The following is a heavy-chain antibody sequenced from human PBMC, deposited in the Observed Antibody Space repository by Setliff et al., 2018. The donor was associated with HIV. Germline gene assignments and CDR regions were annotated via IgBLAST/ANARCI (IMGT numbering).Heavy chain of an antibody. CDR3: ARSPGDYLFDY. D-gene: IGHD4-17*01. Sequence: ASVKVSCKASGCTFTNNGINWVRQAPGQGLEWMGWISGDNGNTKYAQKFQGRVTITRDASASTAYMELSSLRSEDTAVYYCARSPGDYLFDYWGQGTLVTVSS. V-gene: IGHV1-18*01. J-gene: IGHJ4*02. CDR1: GCTFTNNG. CDR2: ISGDNGNT.